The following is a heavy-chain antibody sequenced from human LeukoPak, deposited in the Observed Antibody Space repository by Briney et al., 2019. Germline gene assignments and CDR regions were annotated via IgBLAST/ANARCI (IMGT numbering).Heavy chain of an antibody. CDR3: ARASYYDFWGGYYAVFDY. J-gene: IGHJ4*02. CDR1: GCSISSYY. D-gene: IGHD3-3*01. CDR2: IYSSGST. V-gene: IGHV4-59*01. Sequence: SETLSLTCTVSGCSISSYYCSWIRQPPGKGLEWIGYIYSSGSTNYNTSLKSRVTISVTTSKNQFSLKLSAVNAADTAGYYCARASYYDFWGGYYAVFDYWGQGTLVTVSS.